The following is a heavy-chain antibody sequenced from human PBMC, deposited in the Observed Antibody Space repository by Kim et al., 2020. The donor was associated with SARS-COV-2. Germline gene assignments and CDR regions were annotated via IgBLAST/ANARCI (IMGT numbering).Heavy chain of an antibody. Sequence: LSLTCAASGFPFRNYWMHWVRQAPGKGLVWVSRITGDGSSTIYADSVKGRFTISRDNAKNILYLQMNSLGAEDTAVYFCARDQGFTVTAPWGQGTLVTVSS. CDR3: ARDQGFTVTAP. J-gene: IGHJ5*02. V-gene: IGHV3-74*01. CDR2: ITGDGSST. D-gene: IGHD2-21*02. CDR1: GFPFRNYW.